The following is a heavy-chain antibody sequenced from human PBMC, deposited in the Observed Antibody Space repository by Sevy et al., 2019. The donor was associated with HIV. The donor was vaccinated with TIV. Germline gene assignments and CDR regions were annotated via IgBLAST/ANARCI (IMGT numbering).Heavy chain of an antibody. Sequence: ASLKVSCKASGHTFSDYYIQWVRQAPGQGLEWMGWINSNSGAISYAQKFQGRVTMTSDTSISTVYMELSRLRSDDTAVYYCATEYSYDYWGQGTLVTVSS. CDR3: ATEYSYDY. J-gene: IGHJ4*02. CDR1: GHTFSDYY. V-gene: IGHV1-2*02. CDR2: INSNSGAI. D-gene: IGHD4-4*01.